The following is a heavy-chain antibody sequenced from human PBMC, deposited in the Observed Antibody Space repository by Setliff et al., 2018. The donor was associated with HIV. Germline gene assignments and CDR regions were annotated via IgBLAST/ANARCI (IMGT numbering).Heavy chain of an antibody. D-gene: IGHD6-13*01. V-gene: IGHV3-23*01. Sequence: GGSLRLSCVASEFTFSSYAMNWVRQAPGKGLEWVSTISGSGGTKYYADSVKGRFTISRDNSKNTLYLQMNSLRAEDTALYYCAKVPGIAAAGLGESYGMDVWGQGTTVTVSS. J-gene: IGHJ6*02. CDR3: AKVPGIAAAGLGESYGMDV. CDR1: EFTFSSYA. CDR2: ISGSGGTK.